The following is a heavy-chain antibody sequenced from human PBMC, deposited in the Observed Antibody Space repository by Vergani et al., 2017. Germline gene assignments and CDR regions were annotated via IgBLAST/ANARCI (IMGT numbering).Heavy chain of an antibody. D-gene: IGHD5-12*01. CDR2: ISGSGGST. Sequence: EVQLVESGGGIVQPGGSLRLSCVASGFTFSTYAMSWVRQAPGKGLEWVSGISGSGGSTDYTDSVKGRFTISRDISKNRLYLQMNSLRAEDTAVYYCAKDHSGYDYWYFDYWGQGTLVTVSS. J-gene: IGHJ4*02. CDR1: GFTFSTYA. CDR3: AKDHSGYDYWYFDY. V-gene: IGHV3-23*04.